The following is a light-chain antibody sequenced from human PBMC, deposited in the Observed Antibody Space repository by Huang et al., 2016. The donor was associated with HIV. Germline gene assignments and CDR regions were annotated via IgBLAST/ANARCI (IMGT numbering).Light chain of an antibody. CDR2: KAS. CDR1: QSISNW. Sequence: DIQMTRSPSTLSASVGDRVTITCRASQSISNWLAWYQQKSGKAPKLLIYKASNLMNGVPSRFSGSGSGTKFTLTISSLQPDDFATYYCQQSNSNSYTFGQGTKLEI. CDR3: QQSNSNSYT. J-gene: IGKJ2*01. V-gene: IGKV1-5*03.